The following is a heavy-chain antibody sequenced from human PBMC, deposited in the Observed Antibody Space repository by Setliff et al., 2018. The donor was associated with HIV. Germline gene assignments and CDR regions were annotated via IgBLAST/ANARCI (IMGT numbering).Heavy chain of an antibody. Sequence: SETLSLTCTVSGASISSGGYYWSWIRRHPGRGLEFIGYIYYTGNTYYSPSLESRVVISVDTSKNQFSLRLTSLTAADTAIYYCARSTVGAGASFPWGRGILVTVSS. D-gene: IGHD1-26*01. V-gene: IGHV4-31*03. J-gene: IGHJ5*02. CDR3: ARSTVGAGASFP. CDR1: GASISSGGYY. CDR2: IYYTGNT.